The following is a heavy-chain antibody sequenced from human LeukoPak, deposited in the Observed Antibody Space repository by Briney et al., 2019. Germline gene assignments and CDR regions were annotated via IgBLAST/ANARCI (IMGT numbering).Heavy chain of an antibody. D-gene: IGHD6-13*01. CDR2: ISGSGGST. J-gene: IGHJ4*02. CDR1: GFSFSSYA. CDR3: AKSPPYSSSWYESYYFDY. V-gene: IGHV3-23*01. Sequence: GGSLRLSCAASGFSFSSYAMSWVRQAPGKGLEWVPAISGSGGSTYYADSVKGRFTISRDNSKNTLYLQMNSLRAEDTAVYYCAKSPPYSSSWYESYYFDYWGQGTLVTVSS.